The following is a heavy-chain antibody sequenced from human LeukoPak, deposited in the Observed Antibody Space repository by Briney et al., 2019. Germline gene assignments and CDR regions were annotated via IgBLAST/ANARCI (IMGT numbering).Heavy chain of an antibody. CDR1: GGSISSDY. D-gene: IGHD3-22*01. CDR2: ISNSGST. CDR3: ARVSSGYYYVYDY. J-gene: IGHJ4*02. V-gene: IGHV4-59*01. Sequence: NSSETLSLTCTVSGGSISSDYWSWIRQPPGKGLEWIGYISNSGSTNYNPSLKSRVTISLDTSKNQFSLKLSSVTAADTAVYYCARVSSGYYYVYDYWGQGTLVTVSS.